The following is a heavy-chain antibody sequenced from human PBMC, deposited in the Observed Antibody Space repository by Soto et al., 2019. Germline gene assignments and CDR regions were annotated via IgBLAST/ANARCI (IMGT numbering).Heavy chain of an antibody. D-gene: IGHD3-22*01. CDR1: GYTFTSYG. CDR3: ASAAGDYYDSSGLFDP. V-gene: IGHV1-18*01. CDR2: ISAYNGNT. Sequence: QVQLVQSGAEVKKPGASVKVSCKASGYTFTSYGISWVRQAPGQGLEWMGWISAYNGNTNYAQKLQGRVTMTTDTSTSTAYLELRSLRSDDTAVYYCASAAGDYYDSSGLFDPWGQGTLVTVSS. J-gene: IGHJ5*02.